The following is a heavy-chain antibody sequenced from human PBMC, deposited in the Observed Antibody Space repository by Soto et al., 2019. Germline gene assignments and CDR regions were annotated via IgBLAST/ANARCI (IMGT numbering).Heavy chain of an antibody. Sequence: QVQLVQSGAEVKKPGASVKVSCKASGYTFTSYYMHWVRQAPGQGLEWMGIINPRGGSTRYAQKFQGRVTMTRDTSTSTVYMDLSSLRSEDTAVYYCARGLIYDSSGYYFDYWGQGTLVTVSS. CDR3: ARGLIYDSSGYYFDY. V-gene: IGHV1-46*01. J-gene: IGHJ4*02. CDR1: GYTFTSYY. CDR2: INPRGGST. D-gene: IGHD3-22*01.